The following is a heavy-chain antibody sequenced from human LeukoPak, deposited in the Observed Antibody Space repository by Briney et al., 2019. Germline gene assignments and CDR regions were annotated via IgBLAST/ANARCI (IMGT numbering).Heavy chain of an antibody. Sequence: PGGSLRLSCAASGFTFSASWMSWVRQTPEKGLEFVANINQDGSLKSLMDSVEGRFTISRDNAKSSLYLQMNNLRAEDTAVYYCARDPGFSAFDIWGQGTIITVSS. CDR3: ARDPGFSAFDI. CDR2: INQDGSLK. J-gene: IGHJ3*02. V-gene: IGHV3-7*01. CDR1: GFTFSASW. D-gene: IGHD3-3*01.